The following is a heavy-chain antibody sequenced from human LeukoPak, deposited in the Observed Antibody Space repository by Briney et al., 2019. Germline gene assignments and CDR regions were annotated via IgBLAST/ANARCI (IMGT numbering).Heavy chain of an antibody. J-gene: IGHJ4*02. V-gene: IGHV3-48*01. D-gene: IGHD1-20*01. CDR1: GFTFSSYS. CDR2: ISSSSSTI. Sequence: PGGSLRLFCAASGFTFSSYSMNWVRQAPGKGLEWVSYISSSSSTIYYADSVKGRFTISRDNAKNSLYLQMNSLRAEDTAVYYCARDPDGITGTTAPGYWGQGTLVTVSS. CDR3: ARDPDGITGTTAPGY.